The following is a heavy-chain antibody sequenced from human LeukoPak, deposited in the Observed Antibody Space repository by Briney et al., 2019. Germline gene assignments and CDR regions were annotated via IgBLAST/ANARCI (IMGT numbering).Heavy chain of an antibody. V-gene: IGHV3-23*01. CDR2: ISGSGGST. J-gene: IGHJ3*02. CDR1: GFTFSSYG. CDR3: ATGSYYDILTGYSKERAFDI. Sequence: TGGSLRLSCAASGFTFSSYGMSWVRQAPGKGLEWVSAISGSGGSTYYADSVKGRFTISRDNSKNTLYLQMNSLRAEDTAVYYCATGSYYDILTGYSKERAFDIWGQGTMVTVSS. D-gene: IGHD3-9*01.